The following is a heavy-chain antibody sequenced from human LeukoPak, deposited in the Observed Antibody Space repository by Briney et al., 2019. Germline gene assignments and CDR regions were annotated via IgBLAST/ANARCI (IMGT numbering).Heavy chain of an antibody. CDR3: ARDRRYFSSSSFYTAPDSFYI. CDR2: IYYSGST. D-gene: IGHD2-2*02. CDR1: GGSISSGDYY. V-gene: IGHV4-30-4*08. Sequence: PSETLSLTCTVSGGSISSGDYYWSWIRQPPGKGLEWIGYIYYSGSTYYNPSLKSRVTISVDTSKNQFSLQLSSVTPADTTGFPCARDRRYFSSSSFYTAPDSFYIWGQGTMVTVSS. J-gene: IGHJ3*02.